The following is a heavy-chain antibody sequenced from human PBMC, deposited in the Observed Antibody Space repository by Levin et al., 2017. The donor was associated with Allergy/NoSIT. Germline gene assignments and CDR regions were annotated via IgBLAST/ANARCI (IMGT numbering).Heavy chain of an antibody. CDR3: ARRFCSGGTCYSGSHGMDV. V-gene: IGHV4-59*08. Sequence: SQTLSLTCTVSGDSISSSYWSWIRQPPGKGLEWIGYVYNSGSTNYNPSLKSRVTISVDTSKNQFSLKLSSVTAAATAVYYSARRFCSGGTCYSGSHGMDVWGQGTTVTVSS. CDR2: VYNSGST. J-gene: IGHJ6*02. CDR1: GDSISSSY. D-gene: IGHD2-15*01.